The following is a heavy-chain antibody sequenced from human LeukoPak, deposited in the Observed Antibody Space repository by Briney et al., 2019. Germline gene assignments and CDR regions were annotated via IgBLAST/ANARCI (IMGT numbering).Heavy chain of an antibody. CDR2: ISGSGGST. J-gene: IGHJ4*02. CDR1: GFTFSSYA. V-gene: IGHV3-23*01. D-gene: IGHD1-26*01. Sequence: GGSLRLSCAASGFTFSSYAMSWVRQAPGKGLEWVSAISGSGGSTYYADSVKGRFTISRDNSKNTLYLQMNSLRAEDTAVYYCAKAPKHGGSYPNYYFDYWGREPWSPSPQ. CDR3: AKAPKHGGSYPNYYFDY.